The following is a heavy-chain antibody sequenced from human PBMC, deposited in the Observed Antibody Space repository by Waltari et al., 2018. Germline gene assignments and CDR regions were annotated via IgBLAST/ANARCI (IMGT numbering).Heavy chain of an antibody. CDR1: GGSISSSSYY. CDR2: IYHSGST. J-gene: IGHJ4*02. D-gene: IGHD5-18*01. V-gene: IGHV4-39*07. Sequence: QLQLQESGPGLVKPSETLSLTCTVSGGSISSSSYYWGWIRQPPGKGLEWIGSIYHSGSTYCNPALKSRVTISVDTSKNQFSLKLSSVTAADTAVYYCASGWMQLWPLGNWGQGTLVTVST. CDR3: ASGWMQLWPLGN.